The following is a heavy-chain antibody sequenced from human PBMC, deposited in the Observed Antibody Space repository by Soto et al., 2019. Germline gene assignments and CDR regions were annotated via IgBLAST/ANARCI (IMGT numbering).Heavy chain of an antibody. CDR3: APVGIGTTTVDF. CDR2: IYYSGAT. D-gene: IGHD5-12*01. V-gene: IGHV4-39*02. J-gene: IGHJ4*02. Sequence: PSETLSLTCLVSGGSISSSTYYWGWIRQPPGKGLEWIGSIYYSGATYYNPSLRSRITISMDRSKNHFSLKLTSVTAADTAIYYCAPVGIGTTTVDFWGQGNLVTVSS. CDR1: GGSISSSTYY.